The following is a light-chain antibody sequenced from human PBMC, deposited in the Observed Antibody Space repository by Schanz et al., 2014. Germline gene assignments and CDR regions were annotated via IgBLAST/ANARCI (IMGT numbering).Light chain of an antibody. CDR2: GAS. CDR3: QQYNGGT. CDR1: QTVTTTS. J-gene: IGKJ1*01. Sequence: EIVLTQFPGTLSLSPGERATLSCRASQTVTTTSLAWYQQKPGQPPRLLVYGASTRATGIPARFSGSGSGTEFTLTISSLRSEDFAVYYCQQYNGGTFGQGTKVEIK. V-gene: IGKV3-15*01.